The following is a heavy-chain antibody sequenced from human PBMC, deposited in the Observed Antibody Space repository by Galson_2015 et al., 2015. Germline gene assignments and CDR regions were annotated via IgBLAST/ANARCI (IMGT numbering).Heavy chain of an antibody. D-gene: IGHD6-13*01. Sequence: SLTCTVSGGSISSGGYYWSWIRQHPGKGLEWIGYIYYSGSTYYNPSLKSRVTISVDTSKNQFSLKLSSVTAADTAVYYCAGWRRADYFDYWGQGTLVTVSS. CDR3: AGWRRADYFDY. CDR1: GGSISSGGYY. J-gene: IGHJ4*02. V-gene: IGHV4-31*03. CDR2: IYYSGST.